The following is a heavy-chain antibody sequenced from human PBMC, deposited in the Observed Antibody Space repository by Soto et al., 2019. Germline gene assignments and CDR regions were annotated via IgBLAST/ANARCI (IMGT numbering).Heavy chain of an antibody. V-gene: IGHV4-59*01. CDR2: IYYSGST. J-gene: IGHJ3*02. Sequence: SETLSLTCTVSGGSISSYYWSWIRQPPGKGLEWIGYIYYSGSTNYNPSLKSRVTISVDTSKNQFSLKLSSVTAADTAVYYCAREWGGIAVGRGAFDIWGQGTMVTVSS. CDR1: GGSISSYY. D-gene: IGHD6-19*01. CDR3: AREWGGIAVGRGAFDI.